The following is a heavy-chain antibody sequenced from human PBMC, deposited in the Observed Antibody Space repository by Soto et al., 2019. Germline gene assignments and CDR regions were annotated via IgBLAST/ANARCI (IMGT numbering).Heavy chain of an antibody. V-gene: IGHV4-34*01. CDR3: ARGESSSWYYYYYGMDV. J-gene: IGHJ6*04. CDR1: GGSFSGYY. Sequence: SETLSLTCAVYGGSFSGYYWSWIRQPPGKGLEWIGEINHSGSTNYNPSLKSRATISVDTSKNQFSLKLSSVTAADTAVYYCARGESSSWYYYYYGMDVWGKGTTVTVS. D-gene: IGHD6-13*01. CDR2: INHSGST.